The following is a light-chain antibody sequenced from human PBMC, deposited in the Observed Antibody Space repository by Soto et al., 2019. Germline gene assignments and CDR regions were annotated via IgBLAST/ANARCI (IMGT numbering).Light chain of an antibody. CDR1: SSNIGRNF. CDR3: GAWDTTLSGGSFV. Sequence: QSVLTQPPSVSAAAGQKVTISCSGSSSNIGRNFVSWYQQLPRSAPKLLIYDNDKRPSGVPDRFSGSKSGTSATLGITGLQTGDEADYYCGAWDTTLSGGSFVFGTATKVTVL. CDR2: DND. V-gene: IGLV1-51*01. J-gene: IGLJ1*01.